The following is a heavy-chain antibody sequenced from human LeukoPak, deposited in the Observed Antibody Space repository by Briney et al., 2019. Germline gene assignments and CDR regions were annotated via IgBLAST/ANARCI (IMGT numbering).Heavy chain of an antibody. CDR2: INRDGSST. CDR3: ANFGVVITYDAFDI. V-gene: IGHV3-74*01. Sequence: PGGSLRLSCAASRFTFSTYWMHWVRQAPGKGLVWISRINRDGSSTSYADSVKGRFTISRDNSKNTLYLQMNSLRAEDTAVYYCANFGVVITYDAFDIWGQGTMVTVSS. CDR1: RFTFSTYW. D-gene: IGHD3-3*01. J-gene: IGHJ3*02.